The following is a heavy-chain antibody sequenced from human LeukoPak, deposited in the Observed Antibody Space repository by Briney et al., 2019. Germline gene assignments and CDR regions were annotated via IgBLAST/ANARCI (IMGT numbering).Heavy chain of an antibody. CDR1: GFAFSTYA. CDR2: ISGSGDRT. D-gene: IGHD2-15*01. Sequence: QTGGSLRLSCAASGFAFSTYAMTWVRQAPGKGLEWLSTISGSGDRTFYADSVKGRFTISRDNSKNPVYLQTNRLRAEDSAVYYCAKDATPYYWGQGTLVTVSS. J-gene: IGHJ4*02. CDR3: AKDATPYY. V-gene: IGHV3-23*01.